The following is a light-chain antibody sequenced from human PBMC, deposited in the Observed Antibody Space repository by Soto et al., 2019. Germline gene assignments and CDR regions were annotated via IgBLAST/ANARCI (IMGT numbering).Light chain of an antibody. Sequence: QSALTQPPTASGTPGQRVTISCSGSESTIGRNYVYWYQQVPGTAPKLVIYRNDQRPSGVPDRFSGSKSGTSASLAISGLRSEDEADYYCVAWDDIVGGGVFGGGTQLTVL. CDR3: VAWDDIVGGGV. CDR1: ESTIGRNY. CDR2: RND. J-gene: IGLJ7*01. V-gene: IGLV1-47*01.